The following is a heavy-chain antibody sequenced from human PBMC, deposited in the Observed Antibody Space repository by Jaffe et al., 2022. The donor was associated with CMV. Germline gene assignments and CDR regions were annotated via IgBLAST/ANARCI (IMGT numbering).Heavy chain of an antibody. D-gene: IGHD1-7*01. CDR3: ARDHRGELPIDYMDV. Sequence: EVQLVESGGGLVKPSGSLRLSCAASGFPFNNHIMNWVRQAPGKGLEWVSSISGSGSFQFYSDSVKGRFTISRDNAKSSLFLEMNSLRVEDTAVYYCARDHRGELPIDYMDVWGKGTTVTVSS. J-gene: IGHJ6*04. V-gene: IGHV3-21*01. CDR2: ISGSGSFQ. CDR1: GFPFNNHI.